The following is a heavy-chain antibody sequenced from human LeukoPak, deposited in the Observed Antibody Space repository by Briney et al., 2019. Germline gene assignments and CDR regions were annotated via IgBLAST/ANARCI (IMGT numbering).Heavy chain of an antibody. V-gene: IGHV1-69-2*01. CDR1: GYTFTDYY. J-gene: IGHJ4*02. D-gene: IGHD2-2*01. Sequence: ASVKVSSKVSGYTFTDYYMHWVQQALGKGLEWMGLVDPEDGETIYSEKFQGRVTITADTSTDTAYIELSSLRSEDTAVYHCATPPLYCCSTSCPGGYWGQGTLFTVSS. CDR2: VDPEDGET. CDR3: ATPPLYCCSTSCPGGY.